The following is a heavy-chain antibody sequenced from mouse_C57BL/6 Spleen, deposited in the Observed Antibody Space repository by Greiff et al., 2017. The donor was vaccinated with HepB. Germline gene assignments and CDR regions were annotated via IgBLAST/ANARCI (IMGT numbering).Heavy chain of an antibody. CDR1: GYAFSSSW. Sequence: VKLVESGPELVKPGASVKISCKASGYAFSSSWMNWVKQRPGKGLEWIGRIYPGDGDTNYNGKFKGKATLTADKSSSTAYMQLSSLTSEDSAVYFCARETLYGSRGNFDVWGTGTTVTVSS. CDR3: ARETLYGSRGNFDV. CDR2: IYPGDGDT. D-gene: IGHD1-1*01. V-gene: IGHV1-82*01. J-gene: IGHJ1*03.